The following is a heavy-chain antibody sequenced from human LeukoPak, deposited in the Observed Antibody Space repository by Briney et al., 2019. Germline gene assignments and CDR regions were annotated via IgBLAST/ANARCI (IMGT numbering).Heavy chain of an antibody. V-gene: IGHV4-39*01. D-gene: IGHD3-10*01. J-gene: IGHJ5*02. Sequence: SETLSLTCSVSGPSVTSGGFYWGWLRQPPGKGLEWIAIVYYTGSTYYNPSLKSRVTISIDTSKNQFSLSLRSLIAADTAVYYCARHSGSGSLSRPFDPWGQGTLVTVSS. CDR3: ARHSGSGSLSRPFDP. CDR1: GPSVTSGGFY. CDR2: VYYTGST.